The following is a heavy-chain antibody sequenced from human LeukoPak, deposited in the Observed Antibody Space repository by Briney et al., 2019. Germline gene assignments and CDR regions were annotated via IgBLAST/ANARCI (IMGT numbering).Heavy chain of an antibody. D-gene: IGHD5-12*01. J-gene: IGHJ4*02. V-gene: IGHV4-59*12. CDR1: GGSISSYY. Sequence: SETLSLTCTVSGGSISSYYWSWIRQPPGKGLELIGYIYYSGSTNYNPSLKSRVTISVDTSKNQFSLKLSSVTAADTAVYYCASRFQRLRFVRDYRGQGTLVTVSS. CDR3: ASRFQRLRFVRDY. CDR2: IYYSGST.